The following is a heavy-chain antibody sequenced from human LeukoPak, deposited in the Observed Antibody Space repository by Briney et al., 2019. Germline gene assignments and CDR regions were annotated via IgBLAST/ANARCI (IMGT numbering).Heavy chain of an antibody. Sequence: ASVKVSCKASGYTFTSYGISWVRQAPGQGLEWMGWISAYNGNTNYAQKLQGRVTMTTDTSTSTAYMELRSLRSDDTAVCYCARDEQAGLYYDILTGYYLPDYWGQGTLVTVSS. V-gene: IGHV1-18*01. CDR1: GYTFTSYG. CDR2: ISAYNGNT. D-gene: IGHD3-9*01. J-gene: IGHJ4*02. CDR3: ARDEQAGLYYDILTGYYLPDY.